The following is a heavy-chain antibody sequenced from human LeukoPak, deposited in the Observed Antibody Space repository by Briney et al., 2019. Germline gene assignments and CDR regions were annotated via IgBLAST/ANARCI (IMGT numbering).Heavy chain of an antibody. CDR1: GYSFTSYW. V-gene: IGHV5-51*01. CDR2: IYPGDSDT. D-gene: IGHD1-14*01. J-gene: IGHJ6*02. Sequence: GESLKISCNGSGYSFTSYWIGWVRQMPGKGLEWMGSIYPGDSDTRYSPSFQGQVTISADKSISTAYLQWSSLKASDTAMYYCARHTGSPNYYYYGMDVWGQGTTVTVSS. CDR3: ARHTGSPNYYYYGMDV.